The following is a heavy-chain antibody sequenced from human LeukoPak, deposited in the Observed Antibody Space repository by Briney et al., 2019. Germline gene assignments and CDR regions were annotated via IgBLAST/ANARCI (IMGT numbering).Heavy chain of an antibody. V-gene: IGHV1-2*02. Sequence: GASVKVSCKASGYTFTSYYMHWVRQAPGQGLEWMGWINPNSGGTNYAQKFQGRVTMTRDTSISTAYMELSRLRSDDTAVYYCARVGGSYDSSGYYNYWGQGTLVTVSS. J-gene: IGHJ4*02. D-gene: IGHD3-22*01. CDR1: GYTFTSYY. CDR2: INPNSGGT. CDR3: ARVGGSYDSSGYYNY.